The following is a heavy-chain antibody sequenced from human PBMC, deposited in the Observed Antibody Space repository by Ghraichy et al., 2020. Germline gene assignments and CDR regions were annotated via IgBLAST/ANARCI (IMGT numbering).Heavy chain of an antibody. V-gene: IGHV1-69*05. CDR2: VIPIFDTP. CDR3: ASRYCGTTACQRKPYYCDY. CDR1: GGTFSTFA. J-gene: IGHJ4*02. Sequence: SVKVSCRASGGTFSTFAISWVRQAPGHGLEWMGGVIPIFDTPTYAQKFRGRVTFTTDESTRTAYMELSSLTSEDTAFYYCASRYCGTTACQRKPYYCDYWGQGTLVTVSS. D-gene: IGHD2-2*01.